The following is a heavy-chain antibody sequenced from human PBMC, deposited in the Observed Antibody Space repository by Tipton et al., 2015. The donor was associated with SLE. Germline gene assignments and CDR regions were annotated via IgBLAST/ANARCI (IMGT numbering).Heavy chain of an antibody. V-gene: IGHV4-59*01. CDR3: ARASGCVGSTSCRLGYFDY. J-gene: IGHJ4*02. CDR2: IYYSGST. D-gene: IGHD2-2*01. Sequence: TLSLTCTASGGSISSYYWSWIRQPPGKGLEWIGYIYYSGSTNYNPSLKSRVTISVDTSKNQFSLKLSSVTAADTAVYYCARASGCVGSTSCRLGYFDYWGQGTLVTVSS. CDR1: GGSISSYY.